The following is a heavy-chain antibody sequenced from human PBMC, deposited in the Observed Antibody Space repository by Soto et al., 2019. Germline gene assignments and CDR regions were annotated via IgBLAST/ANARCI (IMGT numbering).Heavy chain of an antibody. D-gene: IGHD3-10*01. V-gene: IGHV1-18*01. CDR1: GYAFNTYG. Sequence: ASVKVSCKASGYAFNTYGITWVRQAPGQGLEWMGWISGHNGNTKYPQKFQGRVTMTTDTSTRAAYMELRGLRPDDTAVYYCARDMWSFGSGSYSVDYWGQGTLVTVSS. J-gene: IGHJ4*02. CDR3: ARDMWSFGSGSYSVDY. CDR2: ISGHNGNT.